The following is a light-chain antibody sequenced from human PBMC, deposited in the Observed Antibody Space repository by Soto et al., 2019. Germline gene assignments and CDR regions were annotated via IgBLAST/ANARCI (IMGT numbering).Light chain of an antibody. Sequence: QSVLTQPPSVFGAPGQRVTISCTGSSSNIGAGYDVHWYQQFPGTAPKLLIYVNSDRPSGVPDRFSGSKSGTSASLAITGLQAEDEADYYCQSYDSSLSVMVFGGETKLTVL. CDR1: SSNIGAGYD. J-gene: IGLJ2*01. V-gene: IGLV1-40*01. CDR2: VNS. CDR3: QSYDSSLSVMV.